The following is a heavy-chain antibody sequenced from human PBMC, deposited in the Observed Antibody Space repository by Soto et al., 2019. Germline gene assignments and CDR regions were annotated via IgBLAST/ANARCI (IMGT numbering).Heavy chain of an antibody. D-gene: IGHD6-13*01. V-gene: IGHV4-59*12. Sequence: SETPSLTCTVSGASLGSSYWSWIRQPPGKGLEWMGYIFYTGSTNYSPSLKGRVSISIDTSKNQLSLTLRSVTAADTAVYYCARVAQSSSIAAVMFDYWGQGTLVTVSS. J-gene: IGHJ4*02. CDR3: ARVAQSSSIAAVMFDY. CDR2: IFYTGST. CDR1: GASLGSSY.